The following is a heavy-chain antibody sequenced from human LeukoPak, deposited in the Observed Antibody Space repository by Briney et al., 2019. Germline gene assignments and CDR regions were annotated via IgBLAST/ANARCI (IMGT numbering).Heavy chain of an antibody. CDR3: ARGKTRYCSGGSCYSGLDY. CDR2: INHSGST. D-gene: IGHD2-15*01. CDR1: GGSIRSSYYY. V-gene: IGHV4-39*07. J-gene: IGHJ4*02. Sequence: SETLSLTCTVSGGSIRSSYYYWSWIRQPPGKGLEWIGEINHSGSTNYNPSLKSRVTISVDTSKNQFSLKLSSVTAADTAVYYCARGKTRYCSGGSCYSGLDYWGQGTLVTVSS.